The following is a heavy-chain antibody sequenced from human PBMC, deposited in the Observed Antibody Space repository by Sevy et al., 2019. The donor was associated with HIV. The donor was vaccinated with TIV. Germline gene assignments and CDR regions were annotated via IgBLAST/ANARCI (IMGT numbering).Heavy chain of an antibody. V-gene: IGHV3-21*01. CDR2: ISSGSSYI. Sequence: GGSLRLSCAASGFTFSNYFINWVRQAPGKGLEWVSSISSGSSYIFHADSVKGRFTISRDNAKNSLYLHMNSLRAEDTAVYYCARGDYYGSLYYFDYWGPGTLVTVSS. D-gene: IGHD3-10*01. CDR3: ARGDYYGSLYYFDY. J-gene: IGHJ4*02. CDR1: GFTFSNYF.